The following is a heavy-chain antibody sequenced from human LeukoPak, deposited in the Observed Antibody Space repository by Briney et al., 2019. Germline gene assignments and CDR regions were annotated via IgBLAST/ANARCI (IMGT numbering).Heavy chain of an antibody. J-gene: IGHJ4*02. D-gene: IGHD5-12*01. CDR1: VSTFTLYD. CDR2: INRNSGGT. V-gene: IGHV1-2*02. Sequence: ASVRVSFTPSVSTFTLYDIHWVRQAPGQRLEWVCWINRNSGGTNYAQKFQVRVSINRYMPINTAYMELNSLRFDAMAVYYCARSKYSDYLWGQGTLVTVSS. CDR3: ARSKYSDYL.